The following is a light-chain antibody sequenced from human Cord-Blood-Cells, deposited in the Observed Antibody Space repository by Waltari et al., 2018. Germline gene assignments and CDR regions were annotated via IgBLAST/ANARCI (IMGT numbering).Light chain of an antibody. CDR2: QDS. Sequence: SYELTQPPSVSVSPGQTASITCSGDKLGDKYACWYQQKPGQSPVLVIYQDSKRPSGSPERFSGSNRGNTATLTISGTQAMEEADYYCQAWGSSTEVVFGGGTKLTVL. CDR3: QAWGSSTEVV. V-gene: IGLV3-1*01. CDR1: KLGDKY. J-gene: IGLJ2*01.